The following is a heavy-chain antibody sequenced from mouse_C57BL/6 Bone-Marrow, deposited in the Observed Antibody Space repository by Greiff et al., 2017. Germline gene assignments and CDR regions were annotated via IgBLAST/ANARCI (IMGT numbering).Heavy chain of an antibody. D-gene: IGHD2-2*01. CDR2: LHPNSGST. V-gene: IGHV1-64*01. CDR3: ERGGTMVTPAWFAY. CDR1: GYTFTSYW. J-gene: IGHJ3*01. Sequence: QVQLQQPGAELVKPGASVKLSCKASGYTFTSYWMHWVKQRPGQGLEWIGMLHPNSGSTNYNEKFKSKATLTVDKSSSTAYMQLSSLTSEDSAVYYCERGGTMVTPAWFAYWGQGTLVTVSA.